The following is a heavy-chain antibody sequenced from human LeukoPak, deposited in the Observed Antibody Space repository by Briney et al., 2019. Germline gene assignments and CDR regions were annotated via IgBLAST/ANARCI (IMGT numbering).Heavy chain of an antibody. CDR2: IYHSGST. Sequence: SETLSLTCTVSGYSISSGYYWGWIRQPPGKGLEWIGSIYHSGSTYYNPSLKSRVTISIDKSKNQFSLKLTSVTAADTAVYFCAREGADTDFWSESPPYYYYYLDVWGKGTTVTVSS. D-gene: IGHD3-3*01. J-gene: IGHJ6*03. V-gene: IGHV4-38-2*02. CDR3: AREGADTDFWSESPPYYYYYLDV. CDR1: GYSISSGYY.